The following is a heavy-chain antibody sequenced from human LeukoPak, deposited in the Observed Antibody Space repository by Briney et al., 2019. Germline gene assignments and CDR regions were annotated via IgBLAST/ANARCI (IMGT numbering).Heavy chain of an antibody. CDR2: IYYSGST. Sequence: SETLSLTCTVSGGSISSYYWSWIRQPPGKGLDWIGYIYYSGSTNYNPSLKSRVTMSVDTSKNQYSLKLSSVTAADTAVYYCARGRYCSADICSGGDAFDIWGQGTMVSVSS. D-gene: IGHD2-15*01. CDR1: GGSISSYY. J-gene: IGHJ3*02. V-gene: IGHV4-59*12. CDR3: ARGRYCSADICSGGDAFDI.